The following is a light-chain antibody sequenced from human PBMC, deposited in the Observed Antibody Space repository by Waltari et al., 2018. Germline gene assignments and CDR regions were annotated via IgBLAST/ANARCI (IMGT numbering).Light chain of an antibody. V-gene: IGKV2-30*01. CDR1: QTLVYGDGNTD. Sequence: DVVMTQSPLSLPVTLGQPASISCRSSQTLVYGDGNTDLSWFQQRPGQSPRRLLYKVSYRDAGVPDRFSGSGSGTDFTLKISRVEAEDVGVYYCLQGTHWPLTFGGGTKVEIK. CDR3: LQGTHWPLT. J-gene: IGKJ4*01. CDR2: KVS.